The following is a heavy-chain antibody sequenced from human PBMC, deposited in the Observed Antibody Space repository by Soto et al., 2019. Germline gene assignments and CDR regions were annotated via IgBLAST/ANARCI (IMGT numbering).Heavy chain of an antibody. Sequence: SGGSLLLSCATSVFTFSIYAMNWVRQAPGKGLEWVSAISGSGGSTYYADSVKGRFTISRDNSKNTLYLQMNSLRAEDTAVYYCAKGLTMIVVLDAFDIWGQGTMVTVSS. D-gene: IGHD3-22*01. J-gene: IGHJ3*02. CDR1: VFTFSIYA. CDR3: AKGLTMIVVLDAFDI. V-gene: IGHV3-23*01. CDR2: ISGSGGST.